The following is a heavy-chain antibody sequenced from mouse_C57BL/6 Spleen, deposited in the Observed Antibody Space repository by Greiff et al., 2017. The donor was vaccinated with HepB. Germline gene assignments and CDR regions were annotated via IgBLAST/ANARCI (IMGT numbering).Heavy chain of an antibody. D-gene: IGHD2-4*01. CDR3: AGGGYDYDKVWYFDG. J-gene: IGHJ1*03. V-gene: IGHV3-1*01. CDR2: ISYSGST. Sequence: VQLKESGPGMVKPSQSLSLTCTVTGYSTTSGYDWHWIRHFPGNKLEWMGYISYSGSTNYNPSLKSRISITHDTSKNHFFLQLNSVTTEDTAKYYWAGGGYDYDKVWYFDGWGTGTTVTVSS. CDR1: GYSTTSGYD.